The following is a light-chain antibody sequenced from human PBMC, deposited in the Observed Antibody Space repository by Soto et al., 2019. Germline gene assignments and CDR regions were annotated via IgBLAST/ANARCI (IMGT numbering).Light chain of an antibody. J-gene: IGKJ4*01. V-gene: IGKV3-15*01. CDR1: QNVHSN. CDR2: DTS. CDR3: QQYNNWPLT. Sequence: EVVMTQSPATLSVSPGDGATLSCRASQNVHSNLAWYQQKPGQAPRLLIYDTSTRDTDIPFRFSGGGSGTEFTLTISSLQSEDFALYYCQQYNNWPLTFGGGTKVEIK.